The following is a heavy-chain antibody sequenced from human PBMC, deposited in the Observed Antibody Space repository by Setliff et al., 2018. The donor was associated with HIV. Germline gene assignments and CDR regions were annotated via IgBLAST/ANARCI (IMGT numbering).Heavy chain of an antibody. CDR1: GYTFTAYY. V-gene: IGHV1-2*06. D-gene: IGHD1-26*01. J-gene: IGHJ5*02. Sequence: GASVKVSCKTSGYTFTAYYVHWVRQAPGQGLQWMGRINPNSGDTNCTQNLQGRVNMTRDTSISTVYMELSGLTFGDTAVYYCARSNYHQVDQKWVNWLDPWGQGTLVTVSS. CDR3: ARSNYHQVDQKWVNWLDP. CDR2: INPNSGDT.